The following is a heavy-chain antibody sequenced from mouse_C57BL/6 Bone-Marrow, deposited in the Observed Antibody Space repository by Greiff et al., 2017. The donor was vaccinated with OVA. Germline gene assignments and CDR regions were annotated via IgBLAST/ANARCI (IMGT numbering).Heavy chain of an antibody. J-gene: IGHJ2*01. Sequence: VHLVESGPGLVKPSQSLFLTCSITGFPITSGYYWIWIRQSPGKPLEWMGYITHSGETFYNPSLPSPISITRETSKNQFFLQLNSVTTEDTAMYYCAGVDYYGSSYFDYWGQGTTLTVSS. CDR1: GFPITSGYY. CDR3: AGVDYYGSSYFDY. CDR2: ITHSGET. V-gene: IGHV12-3*01. D-gene: IGHD1-1*01.